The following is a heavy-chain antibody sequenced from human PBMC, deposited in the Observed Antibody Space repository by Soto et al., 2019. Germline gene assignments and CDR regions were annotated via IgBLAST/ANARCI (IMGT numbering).Heavy chain of an antibody. CDR2: IYCSGST. J-gene: IGHJ4*02. CDR3: AREQSSTFDY. D-gene: IGHD2-2*01. Sequence: PSETLSLTCTVSGGSISSGGYYWSWIRQHPGKGLEWIGYIYCSGSTYYNPSLKSRVTISVDTSKNQFSLKLSSVTAADTAVYYCAREQSSTFDYWGQGTLVTVSS. CDR1: GGSISSGGYY. V-gene: IGHV4-31*03.